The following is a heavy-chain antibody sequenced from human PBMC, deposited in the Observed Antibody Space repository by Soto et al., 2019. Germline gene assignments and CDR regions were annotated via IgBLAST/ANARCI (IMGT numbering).Heavy chain of an antibody. V-gene: IGHV3-30*18. CDR3: SKATACAYQGFGS. CDR2: ISHDGSDR. CDR1: GFTFSAYG. D-gene: IGHD2-2*01. J-gene: IGHJ5*01. Sequence: QVELVESGGGVVQPGRSLRLSCEASGFTFSAYGMHWVRQAPGKGLELVAAISHDGSDRYYADSVKGRFTISRDNSKNTLNLQMHSPRPEDTAMYFYSKATACAYQGFGSWCEGALVSVST.